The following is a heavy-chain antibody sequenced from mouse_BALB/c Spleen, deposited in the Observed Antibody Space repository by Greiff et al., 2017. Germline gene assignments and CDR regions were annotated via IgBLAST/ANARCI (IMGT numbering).Heavy chain of an antibody. D-gene: IGHD2-4*01. J-gene: IGHJ4*01. CDR2: ISDGGSYT. CDR3: ARGITDYYAMDY. V-gene: IGHV5-4*02. Sequence: EVKLQESGGGLVKPGGSLKLSCAASGFTFSDYYMYWVRQTPEKRLEWVATISDGGSYTYYPDSVKGRFTISRDNAKNNLYLQMSSLKSEDTAMYYCARGITDYYAMDYWGQGTSVTVSS. CDR1: GFTFSDYY.